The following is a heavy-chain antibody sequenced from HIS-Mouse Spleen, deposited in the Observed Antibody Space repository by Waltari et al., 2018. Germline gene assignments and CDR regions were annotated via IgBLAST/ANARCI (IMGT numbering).Heavy chain of an antibody. CDR3: AKASSGWLDY. V-gene: IGHV3-30*18. CDR2: ISYDGSNK. J-gene: IGHJ4*02. CDR1: GFTFSSYG. D-gene: IGHD6-19*01. Sequence: QVQLVESGGGVVQPGRSLRLSCAAAGFTFSSYGWPWVRQAPGKGLEWVAVISYDGSNKYYADSVKGRFTISRDNSKNTLYLQMNSLRAEDTAVYYCAKASSGWLDYWGQGTLVTVSS.